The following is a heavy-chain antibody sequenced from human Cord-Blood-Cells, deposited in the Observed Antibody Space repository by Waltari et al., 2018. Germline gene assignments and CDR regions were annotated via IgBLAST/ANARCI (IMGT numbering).Heavy chain of an antibody. CDR2: IYHSGST. V-gene: IGHV4-38-2*02. CDR3: ARDHVDIVATIRDDAFDI. Sequence: QVQLQESGPGLVKPSETLSLTCAFSGYPISSGYYWGWIRTPPGKGLEWIGSIYHSGSTYYNPSLKSRVTISVDTSKNQFSLKLSSVTAADTAVYYCARDHVDIVATIRDDAFDIWGQGTMVTVSS. D-gene: IGHD5-12*01. CDR1: GYPISSGYY. J-gene: IGHJ3*02.